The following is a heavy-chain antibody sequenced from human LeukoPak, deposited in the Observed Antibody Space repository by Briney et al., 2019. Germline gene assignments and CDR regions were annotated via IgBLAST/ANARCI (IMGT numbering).Heavy chain of an antibody. J-gene: IGHJ6*03. V-gene: IGHV3-13*01. D-gene: IGHD1-1*01. Sequence: GRSLRLSCAASGFTFSSFDMRWVREPTGQGLEWVSTIGTASDTYYPGSVEGRFTLSRDNAKNSLYLQINSLTAGDTAVYSCARGPPRGKYYYMDVWGKGTTVTVSS. CDR1: GFTFSSFD. CDR2: IGTASDT. CDR3: ARGPPRGKYYYMDV.